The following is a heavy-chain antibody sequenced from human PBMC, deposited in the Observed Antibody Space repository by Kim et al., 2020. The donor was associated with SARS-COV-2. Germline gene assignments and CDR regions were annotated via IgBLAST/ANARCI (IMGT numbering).Heavy chain of an antibody. J-gene: IGHJ4*02. Sequence: ASVKVSCKTSGYTFTTRYLHWVRQAPGQGLEWVGRINPSSGVTDYAQELQGRVFMTRDTAITTAYMELSRLRPDDTVVYYCAVGNTETIDYWGQGTLVTVSS. CDR1: GYTFTTRY. CDR3: AVGNTETIDY. V-gene: IGHV1-2*05. D-gene: IGHD2-15*01. CDR2: INPSSGVT.